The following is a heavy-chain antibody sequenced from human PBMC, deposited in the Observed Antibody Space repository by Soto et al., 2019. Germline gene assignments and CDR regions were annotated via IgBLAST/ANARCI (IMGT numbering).Heavy chain of an antibody. CDR1: GGSFSGYY. D-gene: IGHD5-12*01. CDR2: INHSGST. J-gene: IGHJ5*02. V-gene: IGHV4-34*01. CDR3: ARGVKMATIRGNWFDP. Sequence: SETLSLTCAVYGGSFSGYYWSWIRQPPGKGLEWIGEINHSGSTNYNPSLKSRVTISVDTSKNQFSLKLSSVTAADTAVYYCARGVKMATIRGNWFDPWGRGTLVTVSS.